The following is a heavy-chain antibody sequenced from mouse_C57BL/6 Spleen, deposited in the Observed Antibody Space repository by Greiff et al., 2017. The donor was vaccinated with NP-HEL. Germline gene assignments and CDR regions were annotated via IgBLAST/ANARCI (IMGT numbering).Heavy chain of an antibody. CDR3: AKGASGYAMDG. J-gene: IGHJ4*01. D-gene: IGHD3-1*01. CDR1: GYTFTSYW. CDR2: IDPSDSYT. Sequence: QVQLQQPGAELVMPGASVKLSCKASGYTFTSYWMHWVKQRPGQGLEWIGEIDPSDSYTNYNQKFKGKSTLTVDKSSSTAYMQLSSLTSEDSAVYYCAKGASGYAMDGWGQGTSVTVAS. V-gene: IGHV1-69*01.